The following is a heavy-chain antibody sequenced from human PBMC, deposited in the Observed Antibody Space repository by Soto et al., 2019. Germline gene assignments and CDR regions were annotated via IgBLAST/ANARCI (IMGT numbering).Heavy chain of an antibody. D-gene: IGHD2-21*01. J-gene: IGHJ5*02. V-gene: IGHV4-30-2*01. CDR1: GGSISSGGYS. Sequence: QLQLQESGSGLVKPSQTLSLTCAVSGGSISSGGYSWSWIRQPPGKGLEWIGYIYHSGSTYYNPSRKGRVTISVDRSKNQRSLKLSSVTAADSAVYYCAGVRGPYCGGECYPPTPNWFDPWGQGTLVTVSS. CDR3: AGVRGPYCGGECYPPTPNWFDP. CDR2: IYHSGST.